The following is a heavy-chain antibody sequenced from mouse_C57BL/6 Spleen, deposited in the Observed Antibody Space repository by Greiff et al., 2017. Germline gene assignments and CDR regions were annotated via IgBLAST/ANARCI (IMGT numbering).Heavy chain of an antibody. CDR1: GFTFSDYG. J-gene: IGHJ4*01. D-gene: IGHD1-1*01. Sequence: EVKLVESGGGLVKPGGSLKLSCAASGFTFSDYGMHWVRQAPEKGLEWVAYISSGSSTIYYADTVKGRFTISRDNAKNTLFLQMTSLRSEDTAMYYCARKRTYYYGSSEDYAMDYWGQGTSVTVSS. V-gene: IGHV5-17*01. CDR2: ISSGSSTI. CDR3: ARKRTYYYGSSEDYAMDY.